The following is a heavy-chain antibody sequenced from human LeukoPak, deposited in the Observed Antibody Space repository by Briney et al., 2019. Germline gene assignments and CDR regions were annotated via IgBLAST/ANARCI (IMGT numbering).Heavy chain of an antibody. CDR2: INWNGGST. V-gene: IGHV3-20*04. CDR1: GFTFDDYD. D-gene: IGHD6-19*01. CDR3: ARIAMAGIGDGFDI. Sequence: GGSLRLSCAAPGFTFDDYDMSGVRQAPGKGREWVSGINWNGGSTGYADSVKGRFTISRDNARNSLYLQMNSLRAEDTALYYCARIAMAGIGDGFDIWGQGTMVTVSS. J-gene: IGHJ3*02.